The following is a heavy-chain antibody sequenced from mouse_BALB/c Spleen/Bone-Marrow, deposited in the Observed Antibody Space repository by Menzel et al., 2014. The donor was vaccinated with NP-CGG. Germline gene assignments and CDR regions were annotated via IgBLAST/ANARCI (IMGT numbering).Heavy chain of an antibody. CDR2: INPGSGGI. CDR3: ARELGRGFAY. Sequence: QVHVKQSGAELVRPGTSVTVSCKASGYAFTNYLIEWVKQRPGQGLEWIGVINPGSGGINYNEKFRVKATLTADKSSSIVYMQLSSLTSDDSAVYFCARELGRGFAYWGQGTLVTVSA. CDR1: GYAFTNYL. V-gene: IGHV1-54*01. D-gene: IGHD4-1*01. J-gene: IGHJ3*01.